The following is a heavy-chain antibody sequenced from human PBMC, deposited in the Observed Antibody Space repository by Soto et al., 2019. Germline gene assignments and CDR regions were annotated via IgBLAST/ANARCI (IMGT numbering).Heavy chain of an antibody. Sequence: PSGTLSLTCTVSGGSSSSGDYYWSWIRQPPGKGLEWIGYIYYSGSTYYNPSLKSRVTISIDTSKNQFSLKLSSVTAADTAVYYCARDGAAAGIRFDPWGQGTLVTVSS. CDR2: IYYSGST. V-gene: IGHV4-30-4*02. CDR1: GGSSSSGDYY. CDR3: ARDGAAAGIRFDP. J-gene: IGHJ5*02. D-gene: IGHD6-13*01.